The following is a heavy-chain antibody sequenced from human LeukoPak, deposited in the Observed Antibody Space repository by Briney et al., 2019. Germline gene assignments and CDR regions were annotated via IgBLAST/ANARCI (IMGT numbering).Heavy chain of an antibody. V-gene: IGHV3-23*01. CDR2: IRGGGDII. CDR3: AKGLGMEAQNWFDP. CDR1: GFDFDRYA. Sequence: GGSLRLSCAASGFDFDRYAMDWVRQGPGKALEWISSIRGGGDIIYTADAVKGRFAISRDNSKKTLYLQMTSLRVDDTAIYYCAKGLGMEAQNWFDPWGQGTLVSVSS. D-gene: IGHD6-13*01. J-gene: IGHJ5*02.